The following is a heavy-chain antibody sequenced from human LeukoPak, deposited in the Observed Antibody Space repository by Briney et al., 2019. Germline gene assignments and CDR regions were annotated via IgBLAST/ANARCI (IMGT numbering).Heavy chain of an antibody. D-gene: IGHD6-19*01. CDR2: IYYSGTT. CDR1: GGSVTTYY. V-gene: IGHV4-59*02. CDR3: AKPHTTGWYFNH. J-gene: IGHJ4*02. Sequence: SETLSLTCTVSGGSVTTYYWGWIRQPPGKGLEWIGYIYYSGTTNYNPSLKSRVTMSLDTSKNQFSLKLTSVTAADTAVYYCAKPHTTGWYFNHWGQGTLVTVSS.